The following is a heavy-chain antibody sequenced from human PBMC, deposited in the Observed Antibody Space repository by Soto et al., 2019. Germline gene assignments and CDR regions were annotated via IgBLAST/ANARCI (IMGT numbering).Heavy chain of an antibody. J-gene: IGHJ6*02. CDR1: GYTFTSYG. Sequence: SVKVSCKASGYTFTSYGISWVRQAPGQGLEWMGGIIPIFGTANYAQKFQGRVTITADESTSTAYMELSSLRSEDTAVYYCARDDYDSSGYYAKNYYYYGMDVWGQGTTVTVSS. V-gene: IGHV1-69*13. CDR3: ARDDYDSSGYYAKNYYYYGMDV. D-gene: IGHD3-22*01. CDR2: IIPIFGTA.